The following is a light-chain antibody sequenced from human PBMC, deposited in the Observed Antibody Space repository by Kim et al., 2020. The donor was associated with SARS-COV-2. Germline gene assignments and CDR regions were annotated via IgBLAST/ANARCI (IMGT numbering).Light chain of an antibody. CDR2: DVN. CDR3: AAYTSSATVL. Sequence: QSALTQPASVSGSPGQSITISCTGTSSDVGGYDYVSWLQQHPGKVPKVMIYDVNKRPSGVSNRFSGSKSGNTASLTISGLQAEDEADYYCAAYTSSATVLFGGGTQLTVL. V-gene: IGLV2-14*01. J-gene: IGLJ2*01. CDR1: SSDVGGYDY.